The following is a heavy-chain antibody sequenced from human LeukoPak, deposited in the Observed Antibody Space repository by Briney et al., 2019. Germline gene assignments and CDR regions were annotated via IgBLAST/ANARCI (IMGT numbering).Heavy chain of an antibody. J-gene: IGHJ6*03. CDR3: AKGSLAARGPYYYYYYMDV. CDR2: ISGSGGST. V-gene: IGHV3-23*01. D-gene: IGHD6-6*01. CDR1: GFTFSSYW. Sequence: GGSLRLSCAASGFTFSSYWMSWVRQAPGKGLEWVSAISGSGGSTYYADSVKGRFTISRDNSKNTLYLQMNSLRAEDTAVYYCAKGSLAARGPYYYYYYMDVWGKGTTVTVSS.